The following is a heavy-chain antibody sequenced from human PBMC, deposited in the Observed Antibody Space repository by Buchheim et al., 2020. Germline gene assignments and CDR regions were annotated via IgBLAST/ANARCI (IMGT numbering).Heavy chain of an antibody. CDR2: IYYSGST. V-gene: IGHV4-61*01. D-gene: IGHD6-13*01. CDR3: ARGQQLVSRHYDY. CDR1: GGSVSSGSYY. Sequence: QVQLQESGPGLVKPSETLSLTCTVSGGSVSSGSYYWSWIRQPPGKGLEWIGYIYYSGSTNYNPSLKSRVTISVATSKNQFSLKLSSVTAADTAVYYCARGQQLVSRHYDYWGQGTL. J-gene: IGHJ4*02.